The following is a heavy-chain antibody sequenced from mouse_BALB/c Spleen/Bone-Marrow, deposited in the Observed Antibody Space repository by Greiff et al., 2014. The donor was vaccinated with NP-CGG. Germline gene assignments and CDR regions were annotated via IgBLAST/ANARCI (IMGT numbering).Heavy chain of an antibody. Sequence: QVHVKQSGPGLVAPSQSLSITCTVSGFSLTSYGVHWVRQPPRKGLEWLGVIWAGGSTSYNSALMSRLSINQDNSKSQVFLKLNSLQTDDTATYYCAREGRGYYGSSGAAMDYWGQGTSVTVSS. V-gene: IGHV2-9*02. CDR1: GFSLTSYG. J-gene: IGHJ4*01. CDR2: IWAGGST. D-gene: IGHD1-1*01. CDR3: AREGRGYYGSSGAAMDY.